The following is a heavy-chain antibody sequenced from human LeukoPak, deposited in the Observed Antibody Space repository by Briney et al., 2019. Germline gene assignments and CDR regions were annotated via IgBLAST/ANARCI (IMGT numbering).Heavy chain of an antibody. CDR1: GYTFNSYY. J-gene: IGHJ4*02. V-gene: IGHV1-46*02. CDR3: ARGYTYGDY. CDR2: MNPSSGST. D-gene: IGHD5-18*01. Sequence: ASVKVSCKASGYTFNSYYMHWVRQAPGQGLEWMGIMNPSSGSTSYEQNFQGRVTMTRDTSSSTVYMELSSLRSEDTAVYYCARGYTYGDYWGQGTLVTVSS.